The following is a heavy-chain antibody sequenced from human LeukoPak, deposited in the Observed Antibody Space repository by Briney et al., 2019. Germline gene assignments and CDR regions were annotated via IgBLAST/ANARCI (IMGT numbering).Heavy chain of an antibody. V-gene: IGHV4-34*01. CDR2: INDSGST. D-gene: IGHD3-22*01. CDR3: ARRPYYYDSSSYWGSYYYYYMDV. CDR1: GGSFSGYY. Sequence: SETLSLTCAVYGGSFSGYYWSWIRQPPGKGLEWIGEINDSGSTNYNPSLKSRVTILVDTSKHQFSLKLSSVTAADTAVFYCARRPYYYDSSSYWGSYYYYYMDVGGKGTTVTISS. J-gene: IGHJ6*03.